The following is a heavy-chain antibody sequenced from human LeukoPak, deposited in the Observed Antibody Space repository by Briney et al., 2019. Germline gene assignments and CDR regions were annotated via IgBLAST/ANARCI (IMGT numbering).Heavy chain of an antibody. CDR2: INHSGST. CDR3: ARGLSYYDSSGYYYDVMDY. J-gene: IGHJ4*02. D-gene: IGHD3-22*01. V-gene: IGHV4-34*01. Sequence: ASETLSLTCAVYGGSFSGYYWSWIRQPPGKGLEWIGEINHSGSTNYNPSLKSRVTISVDTSKNQFSLKLSSVTAADTAVYYCARGLSYYDSSGYYYDVMDYWGQGTLVTVSS. CDR1: GGSFSGYY.